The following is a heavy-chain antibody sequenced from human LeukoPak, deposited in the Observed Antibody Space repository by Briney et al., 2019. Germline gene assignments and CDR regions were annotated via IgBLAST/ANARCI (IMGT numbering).Heavy chain of an antibody. CDR2: IDPGDSDT. V-gene: IGHV5-51*01. CDR1: GYSFSTYW. D-gene: IGHD6-19*01. CDR3: ARQHRQSDNWFDP. Sequence: GESLKISCKASGYSFSTYWIGWVRQMPGRGLEWMGIIDPGDSDTRYSPSFQGQVTISADKSISTAYLQWSSLKASDTAMYYCARQHRQSDNWFDPWGQGTLVTVSS. J-gene: IGHJ5*02.